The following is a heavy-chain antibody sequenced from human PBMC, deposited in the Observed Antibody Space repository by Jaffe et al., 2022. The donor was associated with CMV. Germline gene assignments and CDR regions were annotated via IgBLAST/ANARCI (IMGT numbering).Heavy chain of an antibody. CDR3: ARDYGSGSVSFDY. D-gene: IGHD3-10*01. V-gene: IGHV4-34*01. Sequence: QVQLQQWGAGLLKPSETLSLTCAVYGGSFSGYYWSWIRQPPGKGLEWIGEINHSGSTNYNPSLKSRVTISVDTSKNQFSLKLSSVTAADTAVYYCARDYGSGSVSFDYWGQGTLVTVSS. J-gene: IGHJ4*02. CDR1: GGSFSGYY. CDR2: INHSGST.